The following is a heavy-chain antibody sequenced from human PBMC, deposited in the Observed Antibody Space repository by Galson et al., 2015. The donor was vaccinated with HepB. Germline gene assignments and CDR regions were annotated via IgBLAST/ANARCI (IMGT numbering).Heavy chain of an antibody. Sequence: SLRLSCAASGFTFSHCDMHWVRQAPGKGLEWVALIYYDGTNKYYADSVKGRFTISRDNSKNTLYLQMTSLWAEDTAVYYCARHNEGFAEFRFDYWGQGNLVTVSS. CDR2: IYYDGTNK. CDR1: GFTFSHCD. D-gene: IGHD3-10*01. V-gene: IGHV3-33*08. CDR3: ARHNEGFAEFRFDY. J-gene: IGHJ4*02.